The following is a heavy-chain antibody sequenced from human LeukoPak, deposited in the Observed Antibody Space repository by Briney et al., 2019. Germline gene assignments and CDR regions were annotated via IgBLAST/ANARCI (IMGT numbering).Heavy chain of an antibody. V-gene: IGHV3-23*01. CDR1: GFTFSSYA. CDR2: ISGSGGST. CDR3: ARVYCSSSSCYSDY. Sequence: GGSLRLSCAASGFTFSSYAMSWVRQAPGKGLEWVSAISGSGGSTYYADSVKGRFTISRDNAKNSLYLQMNSLRAEDTAVYYCARVYCSSSSCYSDYWGQGTLVTVSS. D-gene: IGHD2-2*02. J-gene: IGHJ4*02.